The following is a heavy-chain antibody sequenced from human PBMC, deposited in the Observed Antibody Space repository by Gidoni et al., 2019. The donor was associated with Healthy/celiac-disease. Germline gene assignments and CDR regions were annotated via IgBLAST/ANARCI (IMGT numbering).Heavy chain of an antibody. J-gene: IGHJ4*02. CDR2: IIPIFGTA. CDR3: ARGDYCSGGSCYDY. Sequence: QVQLVQSGAEVKKPGSSVTVSCKASGGTFSSYAISWVRQAPGQGLEWMGGIIPIFGTANYAKKFQGRVTITADESTSTAYMELSSLRFEDTAVYYCARGDYCSGGSCYDYWGQGTLVTVSS. CDR1: GGTFSSYA. D-gene: IGHD2-15*01. V-gene: IGHV1-69*01.